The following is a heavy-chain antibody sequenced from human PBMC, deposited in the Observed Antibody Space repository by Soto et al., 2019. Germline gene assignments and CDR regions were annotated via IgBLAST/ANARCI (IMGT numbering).Heavy chain of an antibody. CDR3: AKVRGYVPNYYGMDV. CDR1: GFTFRSYG. Sequence: GGSLRLPCAASGFTFRSYGIHWVRQAPGKGLEWVALISYDESKKYYADSVKGRFTISRDNSKNTLFLQMNSLRAEDTAVYYCAKVRGYVPNYYGMDVWGQGTTVTVSS. D-gene: IGHD5-12*01. CDR2: ISYDESKK. V-gene: IGHV3-30*18. J-gene: IGHJ6*02.